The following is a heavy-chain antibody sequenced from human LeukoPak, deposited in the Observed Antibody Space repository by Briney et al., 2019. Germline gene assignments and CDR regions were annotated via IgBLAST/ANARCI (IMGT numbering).Heavy chain of an antibody. CDR1: GFIFGSYG. J-gene: IGHJ4*02. CDR2: TPYHGVSR. D-gene: IGHD4-17*01. Sequence: PGGSLRLSCAASGFIFGSYGKHWVCQAPGKGLEWVAFTPYHGVSRYYTESVKGRFTISRDNSKSTLYLQMNSLRIEDTAVYYCAKDRHGDYTSDYWGQGTLVIVSS. CDR3: AKDRHGDYTSDY. V-gene: IGHV3-30*02.